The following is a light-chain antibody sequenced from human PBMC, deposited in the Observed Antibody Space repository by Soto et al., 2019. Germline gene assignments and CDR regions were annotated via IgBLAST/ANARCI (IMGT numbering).Light chain of an antibody. CDR1: KSVSSN. Sequence: EIVMTKSQPTLSVSPGERATLSGRASKSVSSNLAWYHQKPGQAPRLLIYGASTRATGTPARFSGSGSGTEFTLTVSSLQSEDFAVYYCHQYNNWPPWTFGQGTKVEIK. V-gene: IGKV3-15*01. CDR3: HQYNNWPPWT. CDR2: GAS. J-gene: IGKJ1*01.